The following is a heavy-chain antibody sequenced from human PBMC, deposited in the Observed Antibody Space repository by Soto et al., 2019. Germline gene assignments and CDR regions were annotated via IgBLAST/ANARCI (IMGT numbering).Heavy chain of an antibody. CDR2: VSNDGTRK. Sequence: ESGGGVVQPGRSLRLTCAASGFIFSGSGMHWVRQAPGKGLEWVALVSNDGTRKYYGDSVKGRFTISRDNAENTLYLQMNSLRAEDTAVYYCARWVGGSMYDNSGKYDSWGQGTLVTVSS. J-gene: IGHJ5*01. CDR3: ARWVGGSMYDNSGKYDS. CDR1: GFIFSGSG. V-gene: IGHV3-30*03. D-gene: IGHD3-22*01.